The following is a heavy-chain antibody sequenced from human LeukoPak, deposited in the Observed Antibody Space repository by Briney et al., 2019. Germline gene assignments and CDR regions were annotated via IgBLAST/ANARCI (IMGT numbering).Heavy chain of an antibody. J-gene: IGHJ4*02. CDR1: GFTFSSYV. V-gene: IGHV3-30*18. CDR3: AKDWDYGDYLLDY. Sequence: GGSLRLSCAASGFTFSSYVMNWVRQAPGKGLEWVAVISYDGSKEYYADSVKGRFTISRDNSKNTLYLQMNSLRAEDTAVYYCAKDWDYGDYLLDYWGQGTLVTVSS. D-gene: IGHD4-17*01. CDR2: ISYDGSKE.